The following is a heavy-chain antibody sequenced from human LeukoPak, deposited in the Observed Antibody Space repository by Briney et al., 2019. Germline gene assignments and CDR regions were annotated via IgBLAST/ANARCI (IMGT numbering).Heavy chain of an antibody. V-gene: IGHV4-4*07. CDR2: IYTSGST. J-gene: IGHJ5*02. CDR1: GGSISSYC. CDR3: ARLLYYYDSSGYFRDPNWFDP. D-gene: IGHD3-22*01. Sequence: SETLSLTCTVSGGSISSYCWSWIRQPAGKGLEWIGRIYTSGSTNYNPSLKSRVTMSVDTSKNQFSLKLSSVTAADTAVYYCARLLYYYDSSGYFRDPNWFDPWGQGTLVTVSS.